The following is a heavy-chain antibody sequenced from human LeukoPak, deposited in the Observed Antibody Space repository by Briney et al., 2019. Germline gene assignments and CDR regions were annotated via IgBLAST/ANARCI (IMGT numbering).Heavy chain of an antibody. CDR3: ARRRGWYDPRDYFDN. J-gene: IGHJ4*02. CDR2: IDTVGGT. D-gene: IGHD6-19*01. Sequence: WGSLRLSRAASGFTFSSYDMHWVRQIPGQGLEWVSAIDTVGGTYYPDSVKGRFTISRENAKNSLYLEMNSLRVEDTAFYYCARRRGWYDPRDYFDNWGQGTLVTVSS. CDR1: GFTFSSYD. V-gene: IGHV3-13*01.